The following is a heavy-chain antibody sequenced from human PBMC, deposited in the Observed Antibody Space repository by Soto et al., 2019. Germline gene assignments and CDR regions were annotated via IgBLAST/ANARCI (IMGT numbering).Heavy chain of an antibody. CDR1: GFTFSGSA. Sequence: PGGSLRLSCAASGFTFSGSAMHWVRRASGKGLEWVGRIRSKANSHATEYAASVKGRFTISRDDSKNTAYLQMNSLKTEDTAVYYCTRLHYDSSAGYFDFWGQGALVTVSS. CDR3: TRLHYDSSAGYFDF. V-gene: IGHV3-73*01. D-gene: IGHD3-22*01. J-gene: IGHJ4*02. CDR2: IRSKANSHAT.